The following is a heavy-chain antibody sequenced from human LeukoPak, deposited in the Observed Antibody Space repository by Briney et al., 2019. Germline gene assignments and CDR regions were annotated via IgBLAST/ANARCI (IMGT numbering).Heavy chain of an antibody. Sequence: GGSLRLSCAASGFTFSSYAMSWVRQAPGKGLEWVSGINNSGGSTYYADSVKGRFTISRDNPKNTLYLQMNSLRDEDTAVYYCAKASGYCSSTTSCYLHFDYWGQGTPVTVSS. J-gene: IGHJ4*02. D-gene: IGHD2-2*01. CDR3: AKASGYCSSTTSCYLHFDY. V-gene: IGHV3-23*01. CDR2: INNSGGST. CDR1: GFTFSSYA.